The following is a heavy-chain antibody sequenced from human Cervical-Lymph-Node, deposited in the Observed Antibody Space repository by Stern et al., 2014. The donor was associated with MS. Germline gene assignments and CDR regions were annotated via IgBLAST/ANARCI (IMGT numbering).Heavy chain of an antibody. CDR1: GFSFSRYA. Sequence: DQLVESGGGVVQPGRSLRLSCAASGFSFSRYAMHWVRQAPGKGLEWVALIWYDGSNPYYADSVTGRFTISRDNFKNTLYLQMNSLRAEDTAVYYCASAYSSSHYYFDYWGQGTLVTVSP. CDR3: ASAYSSSHYYFDY. J-gene: IGHJ4*02. CDR2: IWYDGSNP. D-gene: IGHD6-13*01. V-gene: IGHV3-33*01.